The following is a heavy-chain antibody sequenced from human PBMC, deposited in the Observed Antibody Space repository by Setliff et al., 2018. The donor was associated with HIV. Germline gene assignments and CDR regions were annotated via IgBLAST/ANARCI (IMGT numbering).Heavy chain of an antibody. Sequence: GGSLRLSCAASGFTFSVSGLSWVRQAPGKGLEWVSTISGSGDNKYYADSVKGRFTISRDNSKNTVYLQMSSLRAEDTALYYCAKLDYYDYSGSWARKVAIDFWGRGTMVTVSS. J-gene: IGHJ3*01. D-gene: IGHD3-22*01. CDR1: GFTFSVSG. V-gene: IGHV3-23*01. CDR2: ISGSGDNK. CDR3: AKLDYYDYSGSWARKVAIDF.